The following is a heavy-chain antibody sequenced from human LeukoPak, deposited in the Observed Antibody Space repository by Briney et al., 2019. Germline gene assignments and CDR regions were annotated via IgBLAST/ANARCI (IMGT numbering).Heavy chain of an antibody. Sequence: KPSETLSLTCTVSGDSISRYYWSRIRQPPGKGLEWIGYIHYSGSTNNNPSLKSRLTISIDTSKNQFSLKLSSVTAADTAVYYCARNYASGNYFDFYYYNMDVWGQGTTVTVSS. CDR2: IHYSGST. V-gene: IGHV4-59*01. CDR1: GDSISRYY. J-gene: IGHJ6*02. D-gene: IGHD3-10*01. CDR3: ARNYASGNYFDFYYYNMDV.